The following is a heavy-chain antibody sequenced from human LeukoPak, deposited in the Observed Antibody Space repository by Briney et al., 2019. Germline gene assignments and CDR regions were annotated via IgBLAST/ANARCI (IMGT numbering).Heavy chain of an antibody. CDR2: INTDGTIT. CDR3: IRVAAYYFDQ. V-gene: IGHV3-74*01. D-gene: IGHD6-25*01. Sequence: GGSLRLSCAASGFTLSSWWMYWVRQVPGEGLVWVSRINTDGTITTYADSVKGRFTISRDNAKSTLYLQMNNLRAEDTAVYYCIRVAAYYFDQWGQGTLVTVSS. CDR1: GFTLSSWW. J-gene: IGHJ4*02.